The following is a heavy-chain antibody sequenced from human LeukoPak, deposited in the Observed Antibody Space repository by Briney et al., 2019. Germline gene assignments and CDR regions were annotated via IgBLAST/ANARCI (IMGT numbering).Heavy chain of an antibody. CDR3: AKDHLPGIVVADRDY. V-gene: IGHV3-23*01. J-gene: IGHJ4*02. D-gene: IGHD6-19*01. Sequence: GGTLRLSCAASGFIFSRYGMSWVRQAPGKGLEWVSAISGSGGTTYYADSVKVRFTVSRDNSKNTVYLQITSVRAEDTGVYYCAKDHLPGIVVADRDYWGQGTLVTVSS. CDR1: GFIFSRYG. CDR2: ISGSGGTT.